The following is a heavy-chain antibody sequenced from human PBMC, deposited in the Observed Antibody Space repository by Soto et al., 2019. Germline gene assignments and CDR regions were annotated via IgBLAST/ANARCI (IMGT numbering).Heavy chain of an antibody. Sequence: QVQLQESGPGLVKPSQTLSLTCTVSGGSISSGGYYWSWIRQHPGKGLEWIGYIYYSGSTYYNPSLKCLLTKPEDTSKNQFSQELGSVPAADTAVFSGGGGDLGGWSYYFDYGGQGTLVPVSS. CDR1: GGSISSGGYY. CDR2: IYYSGST. CDR3: GGGDLGGWSYYFDY. J-gene: IGHJ4*02. D-gene: IGHD3-16*01. V-gene: IGHV4-31*01.